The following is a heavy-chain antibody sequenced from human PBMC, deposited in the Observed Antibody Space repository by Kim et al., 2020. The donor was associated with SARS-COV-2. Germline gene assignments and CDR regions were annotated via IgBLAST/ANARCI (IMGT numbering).Heavy chain of an antibody. D-gene: IGHD3-10*01. Sequence: YSDSVKGRFTISRDDSKNTLYLQMNSPRADDTAVYYCAKSYASGRDFFDYWGQGTLVTVSS. J-gene: IGHJ4*02. CDR3: AKSYASGRDFFDY. V-gene: IGHV3-23*01.